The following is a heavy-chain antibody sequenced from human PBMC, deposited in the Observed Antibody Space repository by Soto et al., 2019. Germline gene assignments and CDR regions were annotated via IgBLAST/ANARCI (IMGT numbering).Heavy chain of an antibody. CDR2: IYIGGST. CDR1: CFTVSWNY. CDR3: ARSPRYTFFDQ. J-gene: IGHJ4*02. V-gene: IGHV3-53*01. Sequence: XGTLRFSCSASCFTVSWNYMSCVRHAPGKGLGWVSGIYIGGSTCYADSVKGRFTISRDNSKNTLYLQMNSLRAEDTAVYYCARSPRYTFFDQWAQGTLVTFSS. D-gene: IGHD1-1*01.